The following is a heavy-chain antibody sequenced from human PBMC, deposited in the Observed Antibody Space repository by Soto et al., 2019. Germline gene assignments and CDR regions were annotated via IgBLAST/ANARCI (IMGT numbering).Heavy chain of an antibody. Sequence: GGSLRLSCAASGFTFSSYSMNWVRQAPGKGLEWVSCISSSSSYIYYADSVKGRFTISRDNAKNSLHLQMNSLRAEDTAVYYCARDAHYYDGSGYPAPPPDYWGQGTLVTVSS. D-gene: IGHD3-22*01. CDR1: GFTFSSYS. V-gene: IGHV3-21*01. J-gene: IGHJ4*02. CDR2: ISSSSSYI. CDR3: ARDAHYYDGSGYPAPPPDY.